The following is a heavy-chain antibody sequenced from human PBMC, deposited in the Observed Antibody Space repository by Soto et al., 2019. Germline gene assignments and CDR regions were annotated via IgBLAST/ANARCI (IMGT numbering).Heavy chain of an antibody. Sequence: SETLSLTCTVSGDSVSSGIYYWSWIRQPPGKGLEWIGYIYYSGSTYYNPSLNSRLSMSLDKSANQFSLKVSSVTAADTAMYYCATESSGSSPLHYDYWGQGTLVTVSS. CDR2: IYYSGST. CDR1: GDSVSSGIYY. V-gene: IGHV4-30-4*01. D-gene: IGHD3-22*01. CDR3: ATESSGSSPLHYDY. J-gene: IGHJ4*02.